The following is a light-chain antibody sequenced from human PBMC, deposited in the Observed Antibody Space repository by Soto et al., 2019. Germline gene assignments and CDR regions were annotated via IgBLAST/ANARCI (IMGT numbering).Light chain of an antibody. J-gene: IGLJ2*01. CDR3: SSYAGTNDFVV. V-gene: IGLV2-8*01. Sequence: QSVLTQPPSASGSPGQSVTISCTGTSSDVGGYNFVSWYQQHPGKAPKLMIYEVTKRPSGVPDRFSGSKSGKTASLTVSGLQAEDEAHYYCSSYAGTNDFVVFGGGTKLTVL. CDR2: EVT. CDR1: SSDVGGYNF.